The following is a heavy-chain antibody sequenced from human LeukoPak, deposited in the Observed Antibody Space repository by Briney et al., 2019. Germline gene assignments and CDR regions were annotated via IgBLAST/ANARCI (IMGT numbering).Heavy chain of an antibody. D-gene: IGHD6-6*01. Sequence: GGSLRLSCAASGFTFSSYAMHWVRQAPGKGLEWVAVISYDGSNKYYADSVKGRFTISRDNSKNTLYLQMNSLRAGDTAVYYCAKDFGGIAARPRPDYWGQGTLVTVSS. J-gene: IGHJ4*02. CDR1: GFTFSSYA. CDR2: ISYDGSNK. CDR3: AKDFGGIAARPRPDY. V-gene: IGHV3-30-3*01.